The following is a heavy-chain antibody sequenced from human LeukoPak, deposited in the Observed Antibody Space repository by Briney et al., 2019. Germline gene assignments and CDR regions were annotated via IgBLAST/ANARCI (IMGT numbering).Heavy chain of an antibody. CDR3: ARVWGDYSNYQAPKCYFDY. Sequence: TLSLTCSVSGGSISIGGYYWSWIRQHPGKGLEYIGYIYFSGSTYYNPSLKSRVTMSIDTSESQFSLNLSSVTVADTAVYYCARVWGDYSNYQAPKCYFDYWGQGTLVTVSS. CDR1: GGSISIGGYY. D-gene: IGHD4-11*01. V-gene: IGHV4-31*03. J-gene: IGHJ4*02. CDR2: IYFSGST.